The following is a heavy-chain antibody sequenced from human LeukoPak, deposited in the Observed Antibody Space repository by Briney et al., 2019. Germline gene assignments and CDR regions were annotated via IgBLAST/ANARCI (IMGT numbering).Heavy chain of an antibody. J-gene: IGHJ4*02. CDR3: TSRPPTFYYAPPDFDY. CDR2: IRSKAYGGTT. V-gene: IGHV3-49*03. D-gene: IGHD3-10*01. Sequence: GGSLRLSCTASGFTFGDYAMSWFRQAPGKGLEWVGFIRSKAYGGTTEYAASVKGRFTISRDDSKSIAYLQMNSLKTEDTAVYYCTSRPPTFYYAPPDFDYWGQGTLVTVSS. CDR1: GFTFGDYA.